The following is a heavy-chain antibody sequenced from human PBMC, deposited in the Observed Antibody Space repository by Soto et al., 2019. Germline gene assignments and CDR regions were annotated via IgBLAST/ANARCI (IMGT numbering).Heavy chain of an antibody. CDR2: IYYSGTT. CDR3: ARESYYGSGATVVAY. CDR1: GGSISGYY. Sequence: QAQLQESGPGLVRPSETLSLTCTVSGGSISGYYWSWIRQPPGKGLEWIGYIYYSGTTSYNPSLNSRVTMSVDTSKNQFSLKVNSVTAADTAVYYCARESYYGSGATVVAYWGQGTLVTVSS. V-gene: IGHV4-59*01. D-gene: IGHD3-10*01. J-gene: IGHJ4*02.